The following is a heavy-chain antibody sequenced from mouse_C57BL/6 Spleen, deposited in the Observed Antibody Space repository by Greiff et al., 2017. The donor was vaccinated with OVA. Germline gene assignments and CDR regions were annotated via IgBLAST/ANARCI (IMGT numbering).Heavy chain of an antibody. Sequence: ESGAELVKPGASVKISCKASGYAFSSYWMNWVKQRPGKGLEWIGQIYPGDGDTNYNGKFKGKATLTADKSSSTAYMQLSSLTSEDSAVYFCAYGSSYAMDYWGQGTSVTVSS. CDR3: AYGSSYAMDY. D-gene: IGHD1-1*01. CDR2: IYPGDGDT. V-gene: IGHV1-80*01. J-gene: IGHJ4*01. CDR1: GYAFSSYW.